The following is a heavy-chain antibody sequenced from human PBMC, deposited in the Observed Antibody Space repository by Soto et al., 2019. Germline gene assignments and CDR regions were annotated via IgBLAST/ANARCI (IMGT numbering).Heavy chain of an antibody. D-gene: IGHD6-13*01. CDR2: IIPMFDIA. J-gene: IGHJ3*02. V-gene: IGHV1-69*02. CDR1: GGSFRIYP. Sequence: QLVQSGVEVKNPGSSVKGSCKAAGGSFRIYPVFWVRQAPGQGLEWMGRIIPMFDIANYAQNFQGRVTFNADKFTDTVYMDMLDLRSDDTAVDYCTLGSWSAEVFEIWGQGTLVTVSS. CDR3: TLGSWSAEVFEI.